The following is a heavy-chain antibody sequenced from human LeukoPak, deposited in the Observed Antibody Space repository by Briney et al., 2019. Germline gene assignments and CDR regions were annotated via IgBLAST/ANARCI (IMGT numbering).Heavy chain of an antibody. V-gene: IGHV4-39*01. D-gene: IGHD3-10*01. CDR3: ARTRYYYNSRSYGAPYYFDY. J-gene: IGHJ4*02. CDR1: GGFITISSYY. CDR2: IYYSGST. Sequence: SETLSLTCIVSGGFITISSYYWGWIRQPPGKGLEWIGSIYYSGSTYYNPSLKSRVTISVDTSKNQFSLKLSSVTAADTAVYYCARTRYYYNSRSYGAPYYFDYWGQGTLVTVSS.